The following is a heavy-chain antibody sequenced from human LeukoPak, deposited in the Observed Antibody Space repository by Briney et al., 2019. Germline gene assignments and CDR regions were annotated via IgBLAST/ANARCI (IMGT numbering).Heavy chain of an antibody. D-gene: IGHD3-10*01. CDR2: INPSGGST. Sequence: ASVKVSCKASGYIFTSYYIHWVRQAPGQGLEWMGIINPSGGSTGYAQKFQGRVTITRDTSASTAYMELSSLRSEDMAVYYCARGARFRSYGSGTYYTSLPFDPWGQGTLVTVYS. J-gene: IGHJ5*02. V-gene: IGHV1-46*01. CDR1: GYIFTSYY. CDR3: ARGARFRSYGSGTYYTSLPFDP.